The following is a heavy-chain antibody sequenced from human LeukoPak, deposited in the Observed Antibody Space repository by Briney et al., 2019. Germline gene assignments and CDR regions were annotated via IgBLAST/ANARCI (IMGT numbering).Heavy chain of an antibody. V-gene: IGHV3-7*01. J-gene: IGHJ3*02. D-gene: IGHD3-10*01. Sequence: GGSLRLSCATSGFTLRNAWISWVRQAPGKGLEWVANIKQDGSEKYYVDSVKGRFTISRDNAKNSLYLQMNSLRAEDTAVYYCARERVLLWFGYDAFDIWGQGTMVTVSS. CDR1: GFTLRNAW. CDR2: IKQDGSEK. CDR3: ARERVLLWFGYDAFDI.